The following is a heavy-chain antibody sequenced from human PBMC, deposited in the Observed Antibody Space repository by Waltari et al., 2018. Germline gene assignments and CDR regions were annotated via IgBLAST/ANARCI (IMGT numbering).Heavy chain of an antibody. CDR1: GFTFSSYA. Sequence: EVQLLESGGGLVQPGGSLRLSCAASGFTFSSYAMSWVRQAPGKGLEWVSAISGSGGSTYYADPVKGRFTISRDNSKNTLYLQMNSLRAEDTAVYYCAKGPQWELYYYYYGMDVWGQGTTVTVSS. CDR3: AKGPQWELYYYYYGMDV. CDR2: ISGSGGST. J-gene: IGHJ6*02. V-gene: IGHV3-23*01. D-gene: IGHD1-26*01.